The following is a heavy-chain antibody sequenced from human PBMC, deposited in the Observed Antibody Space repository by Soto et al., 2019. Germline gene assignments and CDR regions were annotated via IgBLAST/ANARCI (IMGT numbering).Heavy chain of an antibody. CDR1: GYTFTSYA. D-gene: IGHD7-27*01. Sequence: GASVKVSCKASGYTFTSYAMHWVRQAPGQRLEWMGWINAGNGNTKYSQKFQGRVTITRDTSASTAYMELSRLRSEDTAVYYCVRGWGHDYFDYWGQGTLVTVSS. J-gene: IGHJ4*02. CDR3: VRGWGHDYFDY. CDR2: INAGNGNT. V-gene: IGHV1-3*01.